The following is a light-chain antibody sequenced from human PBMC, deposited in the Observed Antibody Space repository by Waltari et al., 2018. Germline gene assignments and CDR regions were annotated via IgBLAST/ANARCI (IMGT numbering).Light chain of an antibody. CDR3: QQYGGSPLYT. CDR1: QRVGNNY. CDR2: DAS. J-gene: IGKJ2*01. V-gene: IGKV3-20*01. Sequence: EIVLTQSPGTLSLSPGERATLSCRASQRVGNNYLTWYQQKPGQAPRLLIYDASTRSSGIPDRCSGSGSGTDFTLTISRLEPEDLAVYYCQQYGGSPLYTFGQGTKLEIK.